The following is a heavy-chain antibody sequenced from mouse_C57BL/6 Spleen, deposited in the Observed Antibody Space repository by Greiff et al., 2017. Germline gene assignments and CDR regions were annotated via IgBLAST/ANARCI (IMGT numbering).Heavy chain of an antibody. CDR1: GYTFTSYW. CDR3: ARKGVTTNFDV. V-gene: IGHV1-55*01. J-gene: IGHJ1*03. CDR2: IYPRDGST. D-gene: IGHD2-2*01. Sequence: VQLQQSGAELVKPGASVKMSCKASGYTFTSYWITWVKQRPGQGLEWIGDIYPRDGSTKYNEKFKGKATLTVDTSSSTAYMELHSLTSEDSAVYFCARKGVTTNFDVWGTGTTVTVSS.